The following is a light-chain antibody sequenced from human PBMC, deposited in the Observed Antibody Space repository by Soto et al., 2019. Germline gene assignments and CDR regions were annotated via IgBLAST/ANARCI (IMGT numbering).Light chain of an antibody. J-gene: IGKJ1*01. CDR2: DAS. Sequence: DIQMTQSPSTLSGSVGNRVTIPCRASQTISSWLSWYQQTLGKAPKLLFDDASNLESGVPSKCSGSGSGTEFTLTISSLQPDDFATYYCQQYSSYLTFGQGTKVDIK. CDR3: QQYSSYLT. V-gene: IGKV1-5*01. CDR1: QTISSW.